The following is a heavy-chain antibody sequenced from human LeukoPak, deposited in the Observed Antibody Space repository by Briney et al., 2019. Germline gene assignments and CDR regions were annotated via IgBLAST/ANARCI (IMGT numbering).Heavy chain of an antibody. V-gene: IGHV3-15*01. J-gene: IGHJ4*02. CDR1: GFTFSNAW. CDR2: IKSKTDGGTT. CDR3: TTDAMIVVVIAPY. Sequence: PGGSLRLSCAVSGFTFSNAWMSWVRQAPGKGLEWVGRIKSKTDGGTTDYAAPVKGRFTISRDDSKNTLYLQMNSLKTEDTAVYYCTTDAMIVVVIAPYWGQGTLVTVSS. D-gene: IGHD3-22*01.